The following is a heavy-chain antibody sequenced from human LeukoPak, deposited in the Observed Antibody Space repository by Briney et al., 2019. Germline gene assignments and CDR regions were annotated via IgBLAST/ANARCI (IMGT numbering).Heavy chain of an antibody. Sequence: QSGRSLRLSCAASGFTFSSYGMHWVRQAPGKGLEWVAVIWYDGSNKYYADSVKGRFTISRDNAKNSLYLQMNSLRAEDTALYYCAKDRAAVAYDAFDIWGQGTMVTVSS. D-gene: IGHD2-15*01. CDR1: GFTFSSYG. V-gene: IGHV3-33*03. CDR3: AKDRAAVAYDAFDI. J-gene: IGHJ3*02. CDR2: IWYDGSNK.